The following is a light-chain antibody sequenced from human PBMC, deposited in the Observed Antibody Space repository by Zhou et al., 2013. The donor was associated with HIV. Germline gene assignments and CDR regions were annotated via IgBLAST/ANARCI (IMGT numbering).Light chain of an antibody. CDR3: QQTSSVPRT. CDR2: SAS. Sequence: DIQMTQSPSSLSASVGDKVTITCRASQNISNSLNWYQQRPGKAPSLLIYSASTLHSGVPSRFSGSGSGTDFTLSISRLQPEDFTFYYCQQTSSVPRTFGQGTKVEFK. CDR1: QNISNS. J-gene: IGKJ1*01. V-gene: IGKV1-39*01.